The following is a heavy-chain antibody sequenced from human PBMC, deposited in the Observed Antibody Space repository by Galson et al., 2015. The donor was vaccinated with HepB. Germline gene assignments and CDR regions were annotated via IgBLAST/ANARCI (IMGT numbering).Heavy chain of an antibody. Sequence: QSGAEVKKPGASVKVSCKASGYTFTSYGISWVRQAPGQGLEWMGWISAYNGNTDYGQKFQGRITMTTDTSTTTAYLEVRSLRYDDMAVYYCARARYSTSPPDYWGQGTLVTVSS. J-gene: IGHJ4*02. CDR2: ISAYNGNT. CDR3: ARARYSTSPPDY. V-gene: IGHV1-18*03. D-gene: IGHD6-6*01. CDR1: GYTFTSYG.